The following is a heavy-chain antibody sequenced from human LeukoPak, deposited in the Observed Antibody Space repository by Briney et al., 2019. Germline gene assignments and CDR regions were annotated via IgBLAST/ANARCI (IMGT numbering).Heavy chain of an antibody. CDR1: GYTFINYD. J-gene: IGHJ4*02. V-gene: IGHV1-8*01. Sequence: GASVTVSCKASGYTFINYDINWVRQATGQGLEWMGWMNPHTGNSGYKERFQGRVTMTRDTSINTAYMELSGLESEDSAIYSCARSIAMIRGPPGYWGQGTQVTVSS. CDR3: ARSIAMIRGPPGY. D-gene: IGHD3-10*01. CDR2: MNPHTGNS.